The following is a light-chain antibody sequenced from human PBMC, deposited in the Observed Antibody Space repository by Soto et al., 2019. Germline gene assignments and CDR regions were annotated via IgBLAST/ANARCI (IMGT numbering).Light chain of an antibody. Sequence: DIQITHSPSSLSASLVDRVTITFLASQTISGYLNWYQQKPGKAPELLIYAASYLGNGVPSRFSGSGSGTYFTLTISSLQPEDLATYYCQKSYTTPLNFGGGTKVDIK. CDR3: QKSYTTPLN. CDR2: AAS. CDR1: QTISGY. V-gene: IGKV1-39*01. J-gene: IGKJ4*01.